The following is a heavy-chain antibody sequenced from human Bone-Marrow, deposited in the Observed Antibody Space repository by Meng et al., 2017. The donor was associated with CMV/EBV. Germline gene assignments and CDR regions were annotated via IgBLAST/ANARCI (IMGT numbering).Heavy chain of an antibody. CDR1: LSGSA. CDR2: IRSKANSYAT. J-gene: IGHJ4*02. Sequence: LSGSAMHWVRRASEKGLEWVGGIRSKANSYATAYAASVKGRFTIARDDSKNTAYLQMNSLKTEDTAVYYCTRPKYYYDSSGYSPFDYWGQGTLVTVSS. CDR3: TRPKYYYDSSGYSPFDY. V-gene: IGHV3-73*01. D-gene: IGHD3-22*01.